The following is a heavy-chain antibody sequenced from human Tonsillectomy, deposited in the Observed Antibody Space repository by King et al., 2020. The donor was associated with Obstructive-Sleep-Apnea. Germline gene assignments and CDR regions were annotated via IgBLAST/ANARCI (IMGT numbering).Heavy chain of an antibody. CDR3: ANLRLITVVRGVINRYFHD. J-gene: IGHJ1*01. V-gene: IGHV2-5*02. CDR2: IYWDVYN. D-gene: IGHD3-10*01. CDR1: GFSLSTYGVG. Sequence: ITLKESGPTLVKPPQTLTLTCTFSGFSLSTYGVGGGWIRQPPNKALEWLALIYWDVYNHYSPSLKSRLTITKDTSKNHVVLTMTNMDSEDTATYYCANLRLITVVRGVINRYFHDWGQGNLVTVSS.